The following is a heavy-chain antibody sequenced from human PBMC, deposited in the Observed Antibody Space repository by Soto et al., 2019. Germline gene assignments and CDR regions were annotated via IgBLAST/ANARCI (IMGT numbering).Heavy chain of an antibody. CDR1: GFTFSSYA. Sequence: QVQLVESGGGVVQPGRSLRLSCAASGFTFSSYAMHWVRQAPGKGLEWVAVISYDGSTKYYADSVKGRFTISRDNSKNTLNLQKNSLRAEDTAVYYGARDDADGGLYYDYGRDVWGQGTTVTVSS. CDR2: ISYDGSTK. V-gene: IGHV3-30-3*01. D-gene: IGHD3-22*01. CDR3: ARDDADGGLYYDYGRDV. J-gene: IGHJ6*02.